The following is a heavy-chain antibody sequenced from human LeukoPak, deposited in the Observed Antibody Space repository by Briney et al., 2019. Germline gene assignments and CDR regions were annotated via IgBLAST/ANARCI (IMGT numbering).Heavy chain of an antibody. V-gene: IGHV4-38-2*02. J-gene: IGHJ4*02. Sequence: SETLSLTCIVSSYSVSSGYYWGWVRQPPGKGLEWIGSISHSESTYYNPSLKSRLTISLDKSKNQFSLKLRSVTAADTAVYYCARKEVSSRGAIDYWGQGTLVTVSS. CDR2: ISHSEST. CDR3: ARKEVSSRGAIDY. D-gene: IGHD6-13*01. CDR1: SYSVSSGYY.